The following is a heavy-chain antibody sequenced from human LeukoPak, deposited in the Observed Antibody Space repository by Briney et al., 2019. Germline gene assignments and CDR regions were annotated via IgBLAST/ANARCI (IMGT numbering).Heavy chain of an antibody. J-gene: IGHJ5*02. CDR1: GFTFSTYS. CDR2: ISSGSTYI. CDR3: AKGLDPGTNCLDL. D-gene: IGHD1-1*01. Sequence: PGGSLRLSCAASGFTFSTYSMNWVRQAPGKGLEWVASISSGSTYIYYIDTVKGRFTISRDNAKNSLYLQMNSLRAEDTAGYYCAKGLDPGTNCLDLWGQGTLVTVSS. V-gene: IGHV3-21*01.